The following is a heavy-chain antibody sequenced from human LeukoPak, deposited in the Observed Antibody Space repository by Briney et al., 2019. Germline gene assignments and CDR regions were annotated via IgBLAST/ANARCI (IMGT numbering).Heavy chain of an antibody. V-gene: IGHV4-34*01. CDR3: ARGGNTYYYGSGSYFWDYYCDY. J-gene: IGHJ4*02. CDR2: INHSGST. D-gene: IGHD3-10*01. CDR1: GGSFSGYY. Sequence: SETLSLTCAVYGGSFSGYYWSWIRQPPGKGLEWIGEINHSGSTNYNPSLKSRVTISVDTSKNQFSLKLSSVTAADTAVYYCARGGNTYYYGSGSYFWDYYCDYWGQGTLVNVSS.